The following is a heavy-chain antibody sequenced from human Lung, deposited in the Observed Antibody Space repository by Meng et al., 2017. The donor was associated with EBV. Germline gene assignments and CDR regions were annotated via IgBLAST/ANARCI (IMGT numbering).Heavy chain of an antibody. D-gene: IGHD3-3*02. CDR2: ISGSGRTT. J-gene: IGHJ4*02. CDR1: GFTFCGYA. Sequence: EVQLWGCGVGLVQPGGSLRLSCGASGFTFCGYAISWVRQAPGKGLEWVSGISGSGRTTFDAESVKGRFTVSRDNSDNTVSLQMNSLRAEDTAVYYCAKDRHFYGEDYFDHGGQGTLVTVSS. V-gene: IGHV3-23*01. CDR3: AKDRHFYGEDYFDH.